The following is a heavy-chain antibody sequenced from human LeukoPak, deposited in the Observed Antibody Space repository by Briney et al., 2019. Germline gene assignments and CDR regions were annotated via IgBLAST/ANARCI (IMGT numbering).Heavy chain of an antibody. V-gene: IGHV3-9*01. J-gene: IGHJ3*02. CDR1: GFTFSSYA. Sequence: GGSLRLSCAASGFTFSSYAMHWVRQAPGKGLEWVSGISWNSGRITYADPVKGRFTISRDNAKNSLFLQMNSLRAEDTALYYCTKDRGEGLYADAFDIWGQGTPVTVSS. CDR3: TKDRGEGLYADAFDI. CDR2: ISWNSGRI. D-gene: IGHD2/OR15-2a*01.